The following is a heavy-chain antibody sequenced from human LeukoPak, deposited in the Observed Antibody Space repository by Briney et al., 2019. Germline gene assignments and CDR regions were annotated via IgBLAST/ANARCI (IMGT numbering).Heavy chain of an antibody. V-gene: IGHV4-59*01. Sequence: SETLSLTCTVSGGSISSYYWSWIRQPPGKGLEWIGYIYYSGSTNYNPSLKSRVTISVDTSKNQFSLKLSSVTAADTAVYYCARDQPILDDAFDIWGQGTMVTVSS. J-gene: IGHJ3*02. CDR1: GGSISSYY. D-gene: IGHD3-3*02. CDR2: IYYSGST. CDR3: ARDQPILDDAFDI.